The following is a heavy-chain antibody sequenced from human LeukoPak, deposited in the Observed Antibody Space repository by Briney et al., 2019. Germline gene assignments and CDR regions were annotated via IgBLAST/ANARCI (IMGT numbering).Heavy chain of an antibody. CDR2: ISPNGDNI. D-gene: IGHD3-16*01. CDR3: ATLMITFDHRFDY. J-gene: IGHJ4*02. Sequence: TGGSLRLSCAATGFTFSDRYMSWIRQAPGKGMEWIAYISPNGDNIHYADSVRGRFTISRDNAKNLLFLQVNSLRVEDTAVYYCATLMITFDHRFDYWGQGTLVTVSS. V-gene: IGHV3-11*01. CDR1: GFTFSDRY.